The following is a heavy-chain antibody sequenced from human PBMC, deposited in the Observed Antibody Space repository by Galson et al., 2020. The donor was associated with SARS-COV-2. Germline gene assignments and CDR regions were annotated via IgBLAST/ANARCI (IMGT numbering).Heavy chain of an antibody. CDR2: IRSKANNYAT. D-gene: IGHD6-6*01. CDR1: GFTFSDSP. CDR3: TRVPPDTISFCDALDI. Sequence: GGSLCPSCATSGFTFSDSPMHWVRQASGKGLEWVGRIRSKANNYATAYAASLKGRFTISRADSKNTAYLQMNSLKTEDTAVYFCTRVPPDTISFCDALDIWGQGTRVTVSS. V-gene: IGHV3-73*01. J-gene: IGHJ3*02.